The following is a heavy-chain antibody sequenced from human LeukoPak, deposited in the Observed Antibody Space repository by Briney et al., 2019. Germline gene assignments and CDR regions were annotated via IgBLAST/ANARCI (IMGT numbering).Heavy chain of an antibody. J-gene: IGHJ3*02. CDR2: IYTSGST. CDR3: ARLYSSSWYGETTYAFDI. V-gene: IGHV4-4*07. CDR1: GGSISSYY. Sequence: SETLSLTCTVSGGSISSYYWSWIRQPAGQGLEWIGRIYTSGSTNYNPSLKSRVTMSVDTSKNQFSLKLSSVTAADTAVYYCARLYSSSWYGETTYAFDIWGQGTMVTVSS. D-gene: IGHD6-13*01.